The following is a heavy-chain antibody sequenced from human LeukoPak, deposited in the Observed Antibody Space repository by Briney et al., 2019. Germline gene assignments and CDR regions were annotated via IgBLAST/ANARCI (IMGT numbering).Heavy chain of an antibody. V-gene: IGHV3-30*02. CDR2: IRYDGSNK. Sequence: GGSLRLSCAASGFTFSSYGMHWVRQAPGKGLEWVAFIRYDGSNKYYADSVKGRLTISRDNSKNTLYLQMNSLRAEDTAVYYCAKDEAAAGVDFDYWGQGTLVTVYS. J-gene: IGHJ4*02. D-gene: IGHD6-13*01. CDR1: GFTFSSYG. CDR3: AKDEAAAGVDFDY.